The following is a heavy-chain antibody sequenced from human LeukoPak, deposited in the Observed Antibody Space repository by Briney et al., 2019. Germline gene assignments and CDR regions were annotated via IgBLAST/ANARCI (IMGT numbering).Heavy chain of an antibody. CDR3: AKDRFSGHTPVQPADS. V-gene: IGHV3-30*02. Sequence: GGSLRLSCATPVFIFSTFGMHWVRQAPGKGREWVAFIHYEDKRSDYAESVEGRCSISRDNYENTHFLQMNSLRGDDTAVYYCAKDRFSGHTPVQPADSWGQGTLVIVSS. J-gene: IGHJ4*02. CDR2: IHYEDKRS. D-gene: IGHD3-10*01. CDR1: VFIFSTFG.